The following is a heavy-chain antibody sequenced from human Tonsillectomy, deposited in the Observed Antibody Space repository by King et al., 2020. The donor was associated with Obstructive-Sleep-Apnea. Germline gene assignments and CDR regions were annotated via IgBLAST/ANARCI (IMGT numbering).Heavy chain of an antibody. CDR3: ASTQVGTTPSYFDY. Sequence: DVQLVESGAEVKKPGESLRISCKGSGYSFTSYWISWVRQMPGKGLEWMGRIDPSDSYTNYSPSFQGHVTISAAKSISTAYLQWSSLKASDTAMYYCASTQVGTTPSYFDYWGQGTLVTVSS. D-gene: IGHD1-26*01. CDR2: IDPSDSYT. CDR1: GYSFTSYW. J-gene: IGHJ4*02. V-gene: IGHV5-10-1*01.